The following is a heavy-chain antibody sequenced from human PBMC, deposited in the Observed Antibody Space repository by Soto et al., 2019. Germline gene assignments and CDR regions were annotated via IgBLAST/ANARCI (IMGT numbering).Heavy chain of an antibody. Sequence: EEQLVESGGGLVQPGGSLRLSCAASGFTISNNYMNWVRQAPGKGLEWVSLIYSGGGTYYADSVKGRFTISRDSSKNTLYLQMNSLRVEDTAVYYCARDSNGGGNWGQGTLVTVSS. CDR3: ARDSNGGGN. D-gene: IGHD7-27*01. J-gene: IGHJ4*02. V-gene: IGHV3-66*01. CDR2: IYSGGGT. CDR1: GFTISNNY.